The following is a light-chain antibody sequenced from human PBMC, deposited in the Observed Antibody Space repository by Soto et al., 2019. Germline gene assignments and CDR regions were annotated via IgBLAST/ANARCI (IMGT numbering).Light chain of an antibody. Sequence: EIVLTPSPGTLSLSPVERVTLSYRGSQSVRSSYLVCYQQKPGQAPRLLIFGASSRATGIPDRFSGSGSGTDFTLPISRLEPEDFAVYYCQQYSSSPSITFGQGTRLEIK. J-gene: IGKJ5*01. V-gene: IGKV3-20*01. CDR1: QSVRSSY. CDR2: GAS. CDR3: QQYSSSPSIT.